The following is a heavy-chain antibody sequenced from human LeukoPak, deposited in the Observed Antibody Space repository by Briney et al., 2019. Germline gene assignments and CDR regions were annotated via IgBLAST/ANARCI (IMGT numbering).Heavy chain of an antibody. CDR2: MNPNSGNT. V-gene: IGHV1-8*01. CDR3: ATVFQQRGYYYMDV. Sequence: GASVKVSCKASGYTFITYDFNWVRQATGQGLEWMGWMNPNSGNTGYAQKFQGRVTMTRNTSISTAYMELSSLKSEDTGVYYCATVFQQRGYYYMDVWGKGTTVTVSS. D-gene: IGHD6-13*01. CDR1: GYTFITYD. J-gene: IGHJ6*03.